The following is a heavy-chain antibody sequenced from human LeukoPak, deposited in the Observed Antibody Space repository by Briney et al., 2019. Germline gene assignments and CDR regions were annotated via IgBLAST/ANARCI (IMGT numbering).Heavy chain of an antibody. Sequence: ASVKVSCKASGYTLTSYYMHWVRQAPGQGLEWMGIFNPSGGSTSYAQKFQGRVTMTRDTSTSTVYMELSSLRSEDTAVYYCARGGRITMIVVVPTSFDYWGQGTLVTVSS. CDR3: ARGGRITMIVVVPTSFDY. D-gene: IGHD3-22*01. J-gene: IGHJ4*02. CDR2: FNPSGGST. CDR1: GYTLTSYY. V-gene: IGHV1-46*01.